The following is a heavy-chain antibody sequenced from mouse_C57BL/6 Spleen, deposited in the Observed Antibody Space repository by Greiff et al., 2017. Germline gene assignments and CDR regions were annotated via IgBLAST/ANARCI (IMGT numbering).Heavy chain of an antibody. Sequence: EVQLQESGPELVKPGASVKIPCKASGYTFTDYNMDWVKQSHGKSLEWIGDIIPNNGGTIYNQKFKGKATLTVDKSSSTAYMELRSLTSEDTAVYYCARSEGNYRAMDYWGQGTSVTVSS. D-gene: IGHD2-1*01. CDR2: IIPNNGGT. V-gene: IGHV1-18*01. CDR3: ARSEGNYRAMDY. J-gene: IGHJ4*01. CDR1: GYTFTDYN.